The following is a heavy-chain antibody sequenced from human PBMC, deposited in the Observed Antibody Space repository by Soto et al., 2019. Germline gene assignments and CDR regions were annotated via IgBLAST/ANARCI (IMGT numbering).Heavy chain of an antibody. CDR2: TKNKANSYTT. CDR1: GFTFSDRY. J-gene: IGHJ4*02. CDR3: TIEGAYPGPDFDY. Sequence: GGSLRLSCAASGFTFSDRYMDWVRQAPGKGLEWVGRTKNKANSYTTEYAASVKGRFTISRDYSRDSVYLQMNSLKTDDTAVYYCTIEGAYPGPDFDYWGQGTLVPVSS. V-gene: IGHV3-72*01. D-gene: IGHD3-16*01.